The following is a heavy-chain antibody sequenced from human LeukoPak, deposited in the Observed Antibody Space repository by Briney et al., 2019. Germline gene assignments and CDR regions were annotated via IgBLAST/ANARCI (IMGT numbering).Heavy chain of an antibody. CDR1: GYTFTCYY. J-gene: IGHJ4*02. D-gene: IGHD5-18*01. Sequence: ASVKVSCKASGYTFTCYYMHWVRHAPGQGLEWMGRINPNSGGTNYAQKFQGRVTMTRDTSISTAYMELSRLRSDDTAVYYCARNVDTAMLPNLPEPPHNDYWGQGTLVTVSS. CDR2: INPNSGGT. CDR3: ARNVDTAMLPNLPEPPHNDY. V-gene: IGHV1-2*06.